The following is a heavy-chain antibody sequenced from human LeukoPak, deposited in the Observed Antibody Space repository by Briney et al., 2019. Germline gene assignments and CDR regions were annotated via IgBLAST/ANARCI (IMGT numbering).Heavy chain of an antibody. V-gene: IGHV3-74*01. CDR1: GFTFSSYA. J-gene: IGHJ4*02. D-gene: IGHD3-10*01. Sequence: GGSLRLSCAASGFTFSSYAMSWVRQAPGKGPVWVSRITTDGGGANYADSVKGRFTISRDNAKNTLYLQMNSLRAEDTAVYYCGRDLVYGSGSLDSWGQGTLVTVSS. CDR2: ITTDGGGA. CDR3: GRDLVYGSGSLDS.